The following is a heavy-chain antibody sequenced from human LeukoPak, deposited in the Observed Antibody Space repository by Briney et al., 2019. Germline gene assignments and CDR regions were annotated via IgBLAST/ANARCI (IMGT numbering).Heavy chain of an antibody. CDR2: IGNDGST. Sequence: PEGSLRLSCAASGLTFDDHAMHWVRQAPGKGLEWVSLIGNDGSTKYADSVKGRFTISRGSSKNSLYLEMHSLRTEDTALYYCASQTKYYYGSGSYWTAFDIWGQGTMVTVSS. J-gene: IGHJ3*02. CDR3: ASQTKYYYGSGSYWTAFDI. D-gene: IGHD3-10*01. CDR1: GLTFDDHA. V-gene: IGHV3-43*02.